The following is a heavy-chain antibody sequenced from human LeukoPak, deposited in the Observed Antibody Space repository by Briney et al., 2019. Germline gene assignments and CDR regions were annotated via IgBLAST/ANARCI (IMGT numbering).Heavy chain of an antibody. V-gene: IGHV3-21*01. J-gene: IGHJ6*03. CDR1: GFILSRYT. Sequence: PGGSLRLSCAASGFILSRYTMNWVRQAPGKGLEWVSSISSTGTYIYNADSVKGRFTISRDNAKNSLYLQMNSLRAEDTAVYYCARENIVVVPAASRYLDVWGKGTTVTVSS. CDR3: ARENIVVVPAASRYLDV. D-gene: IGHD2-2*01. CDR2: ISSTGTYI.